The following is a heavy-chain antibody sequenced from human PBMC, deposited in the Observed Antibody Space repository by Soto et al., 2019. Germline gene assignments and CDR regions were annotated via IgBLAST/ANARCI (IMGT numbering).Heavy chain of an antibody. V-gene: IGHV1-18*01. D-gene: IGHD2-15*01. CDR3: ARAASIDKIRMDV. CDR2: ISAYNGNT. J-gene: IGHJ6*02. Sequence: ASVKVSCKASGYTFTSYGISWVRQAPGQGLEWMGWISAYNGNTNYAQKLQGRVTMTTDTSTSTAYMELSRLRSDDTAVYYCARAASIDKIRMDVWGQGTTVTVSS. CDR1: GYTFTSYG.